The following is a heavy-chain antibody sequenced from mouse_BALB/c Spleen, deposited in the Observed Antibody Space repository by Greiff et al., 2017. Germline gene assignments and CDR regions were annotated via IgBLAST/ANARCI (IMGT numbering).Heavy chain of an antibody. D-gene: IGHD2-1*01. CDR1: GFTFSSFG. Sequence: EVKLMESGGGLVQPGGSRKLSCAASGFTFSSFGMHWVRQAPEKGLEWVAYISSGSSTIYYADTVQGRFTISRDNPKNTLFLQMTILRSEDTAMFDCARWMGNSYYDAMDYWGQGTSVTVSA. CDR3: ARWMGNSYYDAMDY. J-gene: IGHJ4*01. CDR2: ISSGSSTI. V-gene: IGHV5-17*02.